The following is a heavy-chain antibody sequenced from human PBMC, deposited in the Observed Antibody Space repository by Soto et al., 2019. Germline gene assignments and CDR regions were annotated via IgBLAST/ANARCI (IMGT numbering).Heavy chain of an antibody. CDR1: GGSISSSNW. CDR3: AREGQWLVEFHYGMDV. D-gene: IGHD6-19*01. J-gene: IGHJ6*02. CDR2: IYHSGST. V-gene: IGHV4-4*02. Sequence: LSLTCAVSGGSISSSNWWSWVRQPPGKGLEWIGEIYHSGSTNYNPSLKSRVTISVDKSKNQFSLKLSSVTAADTAVYYCAREGQWLVEFHYGMDVWDQGTTVTVSS.